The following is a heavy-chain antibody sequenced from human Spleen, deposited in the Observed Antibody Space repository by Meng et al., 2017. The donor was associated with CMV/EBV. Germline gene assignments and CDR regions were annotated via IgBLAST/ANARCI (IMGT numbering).Heavy chain of an antibody. CDR3: AKNLKYYYDSSGHDPSAW. V-gene: IGHV3-30*02. J-gene: IGHJ4*02. Sequence: GESLKISCAASGFTFSSYGMHWVRQAPGKGLEWVAFIRYDGRNKSYGESVKGRFTISRDNSKNTLYLQMNSLRVEDTAVYYCAKNLKYYYDSSGHDPSAWWGQGTLVTVSS. CDR1: GFTFSSYG. CDR2: IRYDGRNK. D-gene: IGHD3-22*01.